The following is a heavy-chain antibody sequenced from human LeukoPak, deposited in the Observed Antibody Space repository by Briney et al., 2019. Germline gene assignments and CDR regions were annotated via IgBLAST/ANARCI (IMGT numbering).Heavy chain of an antibody. Sequence: ASVKVSCKASGYTFTGYYMHWVRQAPGQGLEWMGWINPNSGGTNYAQKFQGRVTMTRDTSISTAYMELSSLRSEDTAVYYCARDLEMATISAAFDIWGQGTMVTVSS. J-gene: IGHJ3*02. V-gene: IGHV1-2*02. D-gene: IGHD5-24*01. CDR1: GYTFTGYY. CDR2: INPNSGGT. CDR3: ARDLEMATISAAFDI.